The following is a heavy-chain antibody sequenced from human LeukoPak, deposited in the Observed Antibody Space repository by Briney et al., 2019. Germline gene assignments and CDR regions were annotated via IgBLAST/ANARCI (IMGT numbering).Heavy chain of an antibody. Sequence: SVKVSCKASGGTFSSYAISWVRQAPGQGLEWMGRIIPIFGTANYAQKFQGRVTITTDESTSTAYMELSSLRSEDTAVYYCARSRDGSSGWYAYFDYWGQGTLVTVSS. D-gene: IGHD6-19*01. CDR1: GGTFSSYA. CDR3: ARSRDGSSGWYAYFDY. V-gene: IGHV1-69*05. J-gene: IGHJ4*02. CDR2: IIPIFGTA.